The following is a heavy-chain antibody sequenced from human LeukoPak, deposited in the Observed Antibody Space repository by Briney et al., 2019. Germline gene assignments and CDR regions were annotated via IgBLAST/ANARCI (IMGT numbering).Heavy chain of an antibody. D-gene: IGHD3-22*01. Sequence: GRSLRLSCAASGFTFSSYGMHWVRQAPGKGLEWVAVISYDGSNKYYADSVKGRFTISRDNSKNTLYLQMNSLRAEDTAVYYCARDPYYYDSSGYDGDYWGQGTLVTVSS. V-gene: IGHV3-30*03. J-gene: IGHJ4*02. CDR1: GFTFSSYG. CDR2: ISYDGSNK. CDR3: ARDPYYYDSSGYDGDY.